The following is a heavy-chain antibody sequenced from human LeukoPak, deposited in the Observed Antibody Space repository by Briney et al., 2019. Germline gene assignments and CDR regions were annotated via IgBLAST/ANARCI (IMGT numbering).Heavy chain of an antibody. J-gene: IGHJ1*01. D-gene: IGHD4-17*01. V-gene: IGHV1-24*01. CDR1: GYTLTELS. CDR3: ARGVSAVTQNPFQH. CDR2: FDPEDGET. Sequence: ASVKVSCKVSGYTLTELSMHWVRQAPGKGLEWMGGFDPEDGETIYAQKFQGRVTITADESTSTAYMELSSLRSEDTAVYYCARGVSAVTQNPFQHWGQGTLVTVSS.